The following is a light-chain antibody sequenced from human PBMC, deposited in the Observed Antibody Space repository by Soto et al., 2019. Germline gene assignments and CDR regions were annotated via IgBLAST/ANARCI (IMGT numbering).Light chain of an antibody. V-gene: IGKV3-20*01. CDR2: GAS. J-gene: IGKJ1*01. Sequence: IVLTQSPGTLSLSPGERATLSCRASQSVSSNFFAWYQQKPGQAPRPVIYGASSRPTGIPDRFSGSGSETDFTLTISRLEPEDFAVYYCQHFGTFGQGTKVDIK. CDR3: QHFGT. CDR1: QSVSSNF.